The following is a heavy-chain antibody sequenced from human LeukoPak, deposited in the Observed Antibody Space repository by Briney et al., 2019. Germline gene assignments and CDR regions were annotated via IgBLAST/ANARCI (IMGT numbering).Heavy chain of an antibody. V-gene: IGHV1-69*13. CDR3: ARSGRVFGVVILSSHFDY. Sequence: GASVKVSCKASGGTLSSYAISWVRQAPGQGLEWMGGIIPIFGTANYAQKFQGRVTITADESTSTAYMELSSLRSEDTAVYYCARSGRVFGVVILSSHFDYWGQGTLVTVSS. J-gene: IGHJ4*02. CDR1: GGTLSSYA. D-gene: IGHD3-3*01. CDR2: IIPIFGTA.